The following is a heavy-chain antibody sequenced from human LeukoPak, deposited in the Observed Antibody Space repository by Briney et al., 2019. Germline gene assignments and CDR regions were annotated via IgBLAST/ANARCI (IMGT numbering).Heavy chain of an antibody. CDR1: GFTFSSYA. CDR2: ISGSGDST. CDR3: AKRIWSDFWSGYYIDF. Sequence: GGSLRLSCAASGFTFSSYAMTWVRQAPGKGLEWVSAISGSGDSTYYADSVKARFTISRDNLKNTVYLQMSSLRAEDTAVYYCAKRIWSDFWSGYYIDFWGQGSLVTVSS. D-gene: IGHD3-3*01. V-gene: IGHV3-23*01. J-gene: IGHJ4*02.